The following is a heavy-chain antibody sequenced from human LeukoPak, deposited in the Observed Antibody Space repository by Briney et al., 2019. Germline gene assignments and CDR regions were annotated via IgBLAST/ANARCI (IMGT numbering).Heavy chain of an antibody. J-gene: IGHJ4*02. CDR1: GESMYNDNW. CDR3: ARCGFLRWDY. Sequence: SGTLSLTCAVSGESMYNDNWWSWVRQPPGKGLEWIGEISYRGSTNYNPSLKSRVTISADNSKNQFSRTLTSVTAAATAVYYCARCGFLRWDYWGQGTPVTVSS. V-gene: IGHV4-4*02. D-gene: IGHD5-24*01. CDR2: ISYRGST.